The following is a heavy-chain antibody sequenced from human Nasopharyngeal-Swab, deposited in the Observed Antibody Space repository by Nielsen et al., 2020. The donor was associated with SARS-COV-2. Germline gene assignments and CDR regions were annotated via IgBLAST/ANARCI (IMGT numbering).Heavy chain of an antibody. Sequence: SETLSLTCTVSGGSISSGGYYWSWIRQHPGKGLEWIGYIYYSGSTYYNPSLKSRVTISVDTSKNQFSLKLSSATAADTAVYYCARVLRYFDWLFFDYWGQGTLVTVSS. V-gene: IGHV4-31*03. CDR3: ARVLRYFDWLFFDY. CDR1: GGSISSGGYY. D-gene: IGHD3-9*01. J-gene: IGHJ4*02. CDR2: IYYSGST.